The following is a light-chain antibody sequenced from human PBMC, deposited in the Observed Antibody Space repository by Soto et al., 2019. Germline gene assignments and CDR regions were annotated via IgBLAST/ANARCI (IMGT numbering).Light chain of an antibody. Sequence: DIQMTQSPSPLSASVGDRVTITCRASQSISSWLGWYQQKPGKAPKILSYKASSLESGGPSRFSGSGSGTEFTLTISSLQPDDFATYYCQQYNSYSLTFGGGTKVEIK. J-gene: IGKJ4*01. CDR3: QQYNSYSLT. CDR2: KAS. CDR1: QSISSW. V-gene: IGKV1-5*03.